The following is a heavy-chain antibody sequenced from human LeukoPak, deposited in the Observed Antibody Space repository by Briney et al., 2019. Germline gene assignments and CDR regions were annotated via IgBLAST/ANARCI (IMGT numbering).Heavy chain of an antibody. Sequence: SETLSLTCTVSGGSISSSSYYWGWIRQPPGKGLEWIGSIYYSGSTYYSPSLKSRVTISVDTSKNQFSLKLSSVTAADTAVYYCARQRRIAAAGTGAFDIWGQGTMVTVSS. J-gene: IGHJ3*02. CDR3: ARQRRIAAAGTGAFDI. CDR2: IYYSGST. V-gene: IGHV4-39*01. CDR1: GGSISSSSYY. D-gene: IGHD6-13*01.